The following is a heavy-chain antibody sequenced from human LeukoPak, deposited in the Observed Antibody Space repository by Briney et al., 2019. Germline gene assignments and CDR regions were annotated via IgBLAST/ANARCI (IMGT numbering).Heavy chain of an antibody. V-gene: IGHV5-51*01. D-gene: IGHD3-22*01. Sequence: GESLKISCKGSGYSFTSYWIGWVRQMPGKGLEWMGIIYPGDSDTRYSPSFQGQVTISADKSISTAYLQWSSLKASDTAMYYCASPGPYYYVSSGYYPLHYWGQGTLVTVSS. CDR1: GYSFTSYW. CDR2: IYPGDSDT. J-gene: IGHJ4*02. CDR3: ASPGPYYYVSSGYYPLHY.